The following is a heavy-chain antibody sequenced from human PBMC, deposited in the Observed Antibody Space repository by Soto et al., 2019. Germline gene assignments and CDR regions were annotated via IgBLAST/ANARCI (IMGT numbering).Heavy chain of an antibody. CDR1: GFTFSSYS. V-gene: IGHV3-21*01. Sequence: GESLKISCAASGFTFSSYSMNWVRQAPGKGLEWVSSISSSSSYIYYADSVKGRLTISRDNAKNSLYLQMNSLRAEDTAVYYCASHPRDSSGYWYYFDYWGQGTLVTVSS. CDR2: ISSSSSYI. CDR3: ASHPRDSSGYWYYFDY. J-gene: IGHJ4*02. D-gene: IGHD3-22*01.